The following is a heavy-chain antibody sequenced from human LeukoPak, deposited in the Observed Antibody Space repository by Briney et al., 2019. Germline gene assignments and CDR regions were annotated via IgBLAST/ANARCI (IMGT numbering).Heavy chain of an antibody. CDR2: ISGSGGST. Sequence: PGGSLRLSCAASGFTFSSYAMSWVRQAPGKGLEWVSAISGSGGSTYYADSVKGRFTISRDNSKNTLYLQMNSLRAEDTAVYYCAKPGGGSSTSCYRCWFDPWGQGTLVTVSS. CDR1: GFTFSSYA. D-gene: IGHD2-2*01. J-gene: IGHJ5*02. CDR3: AKPGGGSSTSCYRCWFDP. V-gene: IGHV3-23*01.